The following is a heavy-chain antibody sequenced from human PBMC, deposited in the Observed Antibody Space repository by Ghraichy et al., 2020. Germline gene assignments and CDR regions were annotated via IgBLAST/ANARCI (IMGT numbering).Heavy chain of an antibody. D-gene: IGHD3-3*01. CDR1: GGSVSSGSYY. Sequence: SETLSLTCTVSGGSVSSGSYYWSWIRQPPGKGLEWIGYIYYSGSTNYNPSLKSRVTISVDTSKNQFSLKLSSVTAADTAVYYCARGGAWSGYSYYYYYYGMDVWGQGTTVTVSS. J-gene: IGHJ6*02. CDR2: IYYSGST. V-gene: IGHV4-61*01. CDR3: ARGGAWSGYSYYYYYYGMDV.